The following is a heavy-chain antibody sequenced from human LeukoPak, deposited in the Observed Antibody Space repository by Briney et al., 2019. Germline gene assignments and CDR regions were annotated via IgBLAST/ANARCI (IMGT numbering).Heavy chain of an antibody. Sequence: GGSLRLSCAASGFTFSHYAMHWVRQAPGKGLECVAVISYGGSYKSYADSVEGRFTISRDNSKNTLFLQMNSLRPEDTAVYYCARGNEAPNSGDSPGDYWGQGTLVTVSS. CDR2: ISYGGSYK. J-gene: IGHJ4*02. D-gene: IGHD4-17*01. CDR1: GFTFSHYA. V-gene: IGHV3-30*04. CDR3: ARGNEAPNSGDSPGDY.